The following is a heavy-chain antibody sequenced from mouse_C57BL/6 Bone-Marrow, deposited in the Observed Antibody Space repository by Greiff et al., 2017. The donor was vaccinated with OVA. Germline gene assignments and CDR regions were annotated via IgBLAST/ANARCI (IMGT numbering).Heavy chain of an antibody. D-gene: IGHD1-1*01. J-gene: IGHJ3*01. CDR3: ARKGHYYYGSSYWFAY. Sequence: VQGVESGAELARPGASVKLSCKASGYTFTSYGISWVKQRTGQGLEWIGEIYPRSGNTYYNEKFKGKATLTADKSSSTAYMELRSLTSEDSAVYFCARKGHYYYGSSYWFAYWGQGTLVTVSA. V-gene: IGHV1-81*01. CDR1: GYTFTSYG. CDR2: IYPRSGNT.